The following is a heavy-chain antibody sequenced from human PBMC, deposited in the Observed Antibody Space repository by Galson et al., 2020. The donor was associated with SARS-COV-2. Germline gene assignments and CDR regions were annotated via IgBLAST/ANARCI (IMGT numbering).Heavy chain of an antibody. V-gene: IGHV4-59*01. J-gene: IGHJ5*02. CDR2: IYYSGST. D-gene: IGHD4-4*01. Sequence: SETLSLTCTVSGGSISSSYWSWIRQPPGKGLEWIGYIYYSGSTNYNPSLKSRVTISVDTSKNQFSLKLSSVTAADTAVYYCARDETVSGWFDPWGQGTLVTVSS. CDR3: ARDETVSGWFDP. CDR1: GGSISSSY.